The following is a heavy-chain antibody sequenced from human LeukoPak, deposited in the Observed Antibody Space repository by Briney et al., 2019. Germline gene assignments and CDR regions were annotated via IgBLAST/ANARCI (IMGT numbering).Heavy chain of an antibody. CDR3: ARALRLSMPFYFDY. D-gene: IGHD2/OR15-2a*01. Sequence: PSETLSLTCTASGGSTSSSAYYWGWIRQPPGKGLEWIGSIYHSGSTNYNPSLKSRVTISVDKSKNQFSLKLSSVTAADTAVYYCARALRLSMPFYFDYWGQGTLVTVSS. V-gene: IGHV4-39*07. J-gene: IGHJ4*02. CDR1: GGSTSSSAYY. CDR2: IYHSGST.